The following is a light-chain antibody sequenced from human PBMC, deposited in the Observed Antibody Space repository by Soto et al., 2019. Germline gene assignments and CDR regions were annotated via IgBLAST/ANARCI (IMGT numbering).Light chain of an antibody. V-gene: IGKV1-39*01. CDR2: AAS. J-gene: IGKJ1*01. CDR1: QTISNF. Sequence: DIQMTQSPSSLSASVGDRVNITCRASQTISNFVNWYQQKLGRDPRLLIYAASSLQSGVPSRFSGSGSGTDFNLTISSLQPEDFATYYCQQSYNTVWTFGQGTKVDIK. CDR3: QQSYNTVWT.